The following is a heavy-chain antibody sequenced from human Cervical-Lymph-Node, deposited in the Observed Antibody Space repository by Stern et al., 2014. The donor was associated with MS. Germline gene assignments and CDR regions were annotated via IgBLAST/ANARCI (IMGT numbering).Heavy chain of an antibody. J-gene: IGHJ4*02. Sequence: QVQLQESGPGLVKPSQTLSLTCTVSGGSISIDDYYWSLVRQFPGKGLEWIGYIDYTGSTYYSPSLESRVIMSVETSKNQFSLNLTSVTAADTAVYYCARLASGLDCWGQGTLVTVSS. CDR3: ARLASGLDC. D-gene: IGHD3-3*01. V-gene: IGHV4-30-4*08. CDR2: IDYTGST. CDR1: GGSISIDDYY.